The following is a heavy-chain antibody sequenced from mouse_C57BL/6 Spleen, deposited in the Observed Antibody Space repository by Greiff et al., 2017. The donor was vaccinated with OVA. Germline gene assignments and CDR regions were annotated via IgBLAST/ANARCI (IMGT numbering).Heavy chain of an antibody. V-gene: IGHV1-4*01. CDR1: GYTFTSYT. J-gene: IGHJ3*01. Sequence: VQLQQSGAELARPGASVKMSCKASGYTFTSYTMHWVKQRPGQGLEWIGYINPSSGYTKYNQKFKDKATLTADKSSSTAYMQLSSLTSEDSAVYYCARRDYDEGPWFAYWGQGTLVTVSA. CDR2: INPSSGYT. D-gene: IGHD2-4*01. CDR3: ARRDYDEGPWFAY.